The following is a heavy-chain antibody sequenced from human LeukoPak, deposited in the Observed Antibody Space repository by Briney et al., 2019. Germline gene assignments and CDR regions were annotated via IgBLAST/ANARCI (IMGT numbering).Heavy chain of an antibody. CDR2: IFGGGSI. Sequence: PGGSLRLSCAASGFTVSTNYMTWVRQAPGKGLEWVSVIFGGGSIYYADSVKGRFTISRDNSKNTLYLQMNSLKAEDTAVYYCARGGMAVAAAYYFDYWGQGTLVTVSS. V-gene: IGHV3-53*01. D-gene: IGHD6-19*01. CDR1: GFTVSTNY. CDR3: ARGGMAVAAAYYFDY. J-gene: IGHJ4*02.